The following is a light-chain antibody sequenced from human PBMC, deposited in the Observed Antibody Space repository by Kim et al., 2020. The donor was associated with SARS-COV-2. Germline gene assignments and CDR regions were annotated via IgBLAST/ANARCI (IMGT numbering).Light chain of an antibody. V-gene: IGLV3-1*01. J-gene: IGLJ1*01. CDR1: KLGDKY. CDR2: QDS. Sequence: VSPGQTASITCSGDKLGDKYACWYQQKPGQSPVLVIYQDSKRPSGIPERFSGSNSGNTATLTISGTQAMDEADYYCQAWDSSVPVFGTGTKVTVL. CDR3: QAWDSSVPV.